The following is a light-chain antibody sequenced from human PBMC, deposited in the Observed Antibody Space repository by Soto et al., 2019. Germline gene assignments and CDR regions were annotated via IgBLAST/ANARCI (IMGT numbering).Light chain of an antibody. Sequence: SVLTQPPSASGTPGQRVTISCSGSSSNIGSNTVNWYQQLPGTAPKLLIYSNNQRPSGVPDRFSGSKSGTSASLAISGLQSEDEADYYCAAWDDSLNGVVLGGGTKLTVL. CDR3: AAWDDSLNGVV. CDR2: SNN. CDR1: SSNIGSNT. J-gene: IGLJ2*01. V-gene: IGLV1-44*01.